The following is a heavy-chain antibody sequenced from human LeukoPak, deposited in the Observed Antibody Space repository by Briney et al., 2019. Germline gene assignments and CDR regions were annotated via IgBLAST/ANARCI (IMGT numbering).Heavy chain of an antibody. V-gene: IGHV3-74*01. CDR1: GFTFSSYW. CDR3: ARPHCSSTSCYNVY. D-gene: IGHD2-2*02. CDR2: INTDGSST. Sequence: GGSLRLSCAASGFTFSSYWMHWVRQAPGKGLVWVSRINTDGSSTSYADSVKGRFTISRDNVKNTLYLQMNSLRAEDTAVYYCARPHCSSTSCYNVYWGQGTLVTVSS. J-gene: IGHJ4*02.